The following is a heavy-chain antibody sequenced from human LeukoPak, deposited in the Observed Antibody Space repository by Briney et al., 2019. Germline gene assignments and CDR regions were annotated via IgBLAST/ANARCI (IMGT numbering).Heavy chain of an antibody. CDR2: IYPGDSDT. CDR3: ARFGSVTTGVDAFDI. CDR1: GCSFTSYW. J-gene: IGHJ3*02. Sequence: GGPLQISWQGTGCSFTSYWIGGVGRLHGKGLEGMGIIYPGDSDTRYSPSFPAQVTISADKSISTAYLQLSSLKASDTAMYYCARFGSVTTGVDAFDIWGQGTMVTVSS. V-gene: IGHV5-51*01. D-gene: IGHD4-17*01.